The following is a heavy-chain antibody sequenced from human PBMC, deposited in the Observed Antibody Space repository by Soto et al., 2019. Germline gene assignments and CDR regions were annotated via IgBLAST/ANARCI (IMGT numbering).Heavy chain of an antibody. CDR3: ATNTSGYFPD. D-gene: IGHD3-22*01. Sequence: QVQLVQSGAEVKKPGSSMKVSCKASGGTFRRYISWVRQAPGQGLEWMGGIIDMYGTANYAQKFQGRVTITADEFTSTAYMELSSLKPDDTVVYYCATNTSGYFPDWGQGTLVTVSS. CDR1: GGTFRRY. CDR2: IIDMYGTA. J-gene: IGHJ4*02. V-gene: IGHV1-69*01.